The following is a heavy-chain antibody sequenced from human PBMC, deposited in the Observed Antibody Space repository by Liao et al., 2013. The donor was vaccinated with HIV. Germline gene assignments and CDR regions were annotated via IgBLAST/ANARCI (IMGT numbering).Heavy chain of an antibody. Sequence: QVQLQESGPGLVKPSQTLSLTCTVSGGSISSGDYYWSWIRQPPGKGLEWIGYIYYSGSTYYNPSLKSRVTILVDTSRNQFSLMLTSVTASDTAVYYCARTTIFGVIWSYFDLWGRGTLVTVSS. CDR1: GGSISSGDYY. CDR3: ARTTIFGVIWSYFDL. D-gene: IGHD3-3*01. V-gene: IGHV4-30-4*08. CDR2: IYYSGST. J-gene: IGHJ2*01.